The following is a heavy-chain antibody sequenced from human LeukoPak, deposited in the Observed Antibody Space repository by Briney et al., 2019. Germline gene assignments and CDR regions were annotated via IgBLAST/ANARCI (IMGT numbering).Heavy chain of an antibody. Sequence: GGSLRLSCAASGFTFSSYGMHWVRPAPGKGLEWVAVISYDGSDKYYADSVKGRFTISRDNSKNTLYLQMNSLRGEDTAVYYCSRGYTYGDYWGQGTLVTVSS. V-gene: IGHV3-30*03. CDR2: ISYDGSDK. D-gene: IGHD5-18*01. CDR3: SRGYTYGDY. J-gene: IGHJ4*02. CDR1: GFTFSSYG.